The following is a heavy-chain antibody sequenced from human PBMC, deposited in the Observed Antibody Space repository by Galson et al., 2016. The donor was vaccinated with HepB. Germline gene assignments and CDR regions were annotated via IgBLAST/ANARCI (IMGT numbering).Heavy chain of an antibody. CDR3: ARGHYGSGTYYNVYFDS. Sequence: LRLSCAVSGFSFRSHAMNWARQAPGKGLEWVSSISSGSSYTYYADSVKGRFTISRDNARNSLYLQMNSLRADDTAVYYCARGHYGSGTYYNVYFDSWGQGTLVTVSS. V-gene: IGHV3-21*01. J-gene: IGHJ4*02. D-gene: IGHD3-10*01. CDR1: GFSFRSHA. CDR2: ISSGSSYT.